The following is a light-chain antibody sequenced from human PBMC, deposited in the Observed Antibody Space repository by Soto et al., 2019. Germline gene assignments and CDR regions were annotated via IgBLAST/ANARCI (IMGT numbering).Light chain of an antibody. CDR3: QQYGSSPPYT. Sequence: EIVLTQSPGTLSLSPGERATLSCRASQSVSSSYLAWYQQKPGQAPRLLIYGASSRVTGIPDRFSGSGSVTDFTLTISRLEPEDFAVYYCQQYGSSPPYTFGPGTKVDIK. J-gene: IGKJ3*01. CDR1: QSVSSSY. CDR2: GAS. V-gene: IGKV3-20*01.